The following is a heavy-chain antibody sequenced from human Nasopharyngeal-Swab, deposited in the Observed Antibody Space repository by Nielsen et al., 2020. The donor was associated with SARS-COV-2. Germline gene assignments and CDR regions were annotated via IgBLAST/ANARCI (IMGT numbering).Heavy chain of an antibody. CDR1: GGSISSYY. CDR2: IYYSGST. V-gene: IGHV4-59*01. Sequence: SETLSLTCTGSGGSISSYYWSWIRQPPGKGLEWIGYIYYSGSTNYNPSLKSRVTISVDTSKNQFSLKLSSVTAADTAVYYCAREEVEGSGYYYGMDVWGQGTTVTVSS. CDR3: AREEVEGSGYYYGMDV. J-gene: IGHJ6*02. D-gene: IGHD3-10*01.